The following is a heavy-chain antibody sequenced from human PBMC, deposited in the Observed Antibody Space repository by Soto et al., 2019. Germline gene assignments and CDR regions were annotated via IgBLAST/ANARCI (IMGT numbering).Heavy chain of an antibody. Sequence: ASVKVSCKASGYTFTSYYMHWVRQAPGQGLEWMGIINPSGGSTSYAQKFQGRVTMTRDTSTSTVYMGLSSLRSEDTAVYYCAIASYGYSILFDPWGQGTLVTVSS. V-gene: IGHV1-46*01. CDR1: GYTFTSYY. D-gene: IGHD6-13*01. J-gene: IGHJ5*02. CDR3: AIASYGYSILFDP. CDR2: INPSGGST.